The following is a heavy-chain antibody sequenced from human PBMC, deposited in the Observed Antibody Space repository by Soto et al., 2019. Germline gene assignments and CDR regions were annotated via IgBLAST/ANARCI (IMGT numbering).Heavy chain of an antibody. J-gene: IGHJ4*02. D-gene: IGHD3-16*02. CDR1: GFIFDDFG. V-gene: IGHV3-20*04. Sequence: ASVKVSCAASGFIFDDFGMNWVRQVPGKGLEWVAGFSWNGGSTDYADSVKGRFTLTRDNGKNSLYLQMNSLRVDDSALYYCVRGAYRSEYSHRGPFASWGQGTLVTVSS. CDR2: FSWNGGST. CDR3: VRGAYRSEYSHRGPFAS.